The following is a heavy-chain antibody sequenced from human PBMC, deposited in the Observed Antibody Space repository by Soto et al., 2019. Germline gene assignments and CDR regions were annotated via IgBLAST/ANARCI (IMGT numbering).Heavy chain of an antibody. CDR2: INHSGST. J-gene: IGHJ4*02. V-gene: IGHV4-34*01. CDR1: GGSFSGYY. Sequence: SKTLSLTCAVYGGSFSGYYWSWIRQPPGKGLEWIGEINHSGSTNYNPSLKSRVTISVDTSKNQFSLKVSSVTAADTAVYYCARDSSGYEGLDYWGRGTLVT. CDR3: ARDSSGYEGLDY. D-gene: IGHD5-12*01.